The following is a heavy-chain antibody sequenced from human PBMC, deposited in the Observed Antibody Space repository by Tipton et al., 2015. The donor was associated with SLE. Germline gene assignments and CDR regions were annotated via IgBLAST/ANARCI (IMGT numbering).Heavy chain of an antibody. CDR2: IYYSGST. Sequence: LRLSCAVYGGSFSGYYWSWIRQPPGKGLEWIGSIYYSGSTYYNPSLKSRVTISVDTSKNQFSLKLSSVTAADTAVYYCARDRVAVAQPMDVWGKGTTVTVSS. CDR3: ARDRVAVAQPMDV. D-gene: IGHD6-19*01. J-gene: IGHJ6*03. CDR1: GGSFSGYY. V-gene: IGHV4-34*01.